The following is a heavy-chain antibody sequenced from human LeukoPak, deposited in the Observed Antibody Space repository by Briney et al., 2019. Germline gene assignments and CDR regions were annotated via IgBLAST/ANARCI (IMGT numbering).Heavy chain of an antibody. CDR1: GFTFSDYY. V-gene: IGHV3-11*05. Sequence: PGGSLRLSCAASGFTFSDYYMTWIRQAPGKGLEWVSYISSSTNYTNYADSVKGRFTISRDNAKNSLYLQMNSLTVEDTAVYYCARGTYYDILTWVYWGQGTLVTVSS. CDR2: ISSSTNYT. J-gene: IGHJ4*02. D-gene: IGHD3-9*01. CDR3: ARGTYYDILTWVY.